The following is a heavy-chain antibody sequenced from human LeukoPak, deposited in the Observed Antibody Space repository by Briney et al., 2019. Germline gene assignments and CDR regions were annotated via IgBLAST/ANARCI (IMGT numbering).Heavy chain of an antibody. Sequence: ASVRASCKASGYTFTGYYMHGVRQAPGQGLEWMGWINPNSGRTNYAQKFQGWVTMTRDTSISTAYMELSRLRSDDTAVYYCARPSTTVTTFDAFDIWGQGKMVTVSS. V-gene: IGHV1-2*04. J-gene: IGHJ3*02. CDR2: INPNSGRT. D-gene: IGHD4-17*01. CDR1: GYTFTGYY. CDR3: ARPSTTVTTFDAFDI.